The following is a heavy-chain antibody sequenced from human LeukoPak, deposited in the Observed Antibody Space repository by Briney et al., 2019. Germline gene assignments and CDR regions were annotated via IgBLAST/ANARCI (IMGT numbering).Heavy chain of an antibody. Sequence: SETLSLTCTVSGGSISSGGYYWSWIRQHPGKGLEWIGYIYYSGSTYYDPSLKSRVTISVDTSKSQFTLKLSSVTAADTAVYYCARAGGFFSPFGYWGQGTLVTVSS. CDR1: GGSISSGGYY. CDR2: IYYSGST. D-gene: IGHD3-3*01. CDR3: ARAGGFFSPFGY. J-gene: IGHJ4*02. V-gene: IGHV4-31*03.